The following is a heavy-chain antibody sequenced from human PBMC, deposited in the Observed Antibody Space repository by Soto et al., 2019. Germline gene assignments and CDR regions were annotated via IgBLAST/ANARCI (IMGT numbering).Heavy chain of an antibody. CDR3: ARDQVKGTMTIL. Sequence: QVQLVESGGGVVQPGRSLRLSCAASGFTFINYAVHWVRQAPGKGLEWVAVISYDGSNKYYADSVKGRFTISRDNSKNTMYLQMNSLSAEDTAVYHCARDQVKGTMTILWGQGTLVTVSS. CDR2: ISYDGSNK. J-gene: IGHJ4*02. D-gene: IGHD4-17*01. CDR1: GFTFINYA. V-gene: IGHV3-30-3*01.